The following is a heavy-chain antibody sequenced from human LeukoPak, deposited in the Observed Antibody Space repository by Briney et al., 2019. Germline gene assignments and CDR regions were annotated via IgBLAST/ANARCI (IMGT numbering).Heavy chain of an antibody. J-gene: IGHJ2*01. D-gene: IGHD3-22*01. Sequence: GGFLRLSCAASGFTFSSYSMNWVRQAPGKGLEWVSSVSSSGIYIYYADSVKGRFTISRDNAKNSLYLQMNSLRAEDTAVYYCARSRLHHYESSGNYKIFNWYFDLWGRGTLVTVSS. V-gene: IGHV3-21*01. CDR1: GFTFSSYS. CDR3: ARSRLHHYESSGNYKIFNWYFDL. CDR2: VSSSGIYI.